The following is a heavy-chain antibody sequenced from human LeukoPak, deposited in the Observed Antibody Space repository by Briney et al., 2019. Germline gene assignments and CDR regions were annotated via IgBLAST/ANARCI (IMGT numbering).Heavy chain of an antibody. D-gene: IGHD6-13*01. CDR1: GGSFSGYY. Sequence: SETLSLTCAVYGGSFSGYYWSWIRQPPGKGLEWIGEINHSRSTNYNPSLKSRVTISVDTSKNQFSLKLSSVTAADTAVYYCARGRIAAAALPDYDYWGQGTLVTVSS. J-gene: IGHJ4*02. CDR2: INHSRST. V-gene: IGHV4-34*01. CDR3: ARGRIAAAALPDYDY.